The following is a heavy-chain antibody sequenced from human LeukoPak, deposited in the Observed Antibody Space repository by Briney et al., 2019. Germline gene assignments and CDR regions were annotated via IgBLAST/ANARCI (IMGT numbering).Heavy chain of an antibody. CDR1: GYTFTGYF. V-gene: IGHV1-2*06. J-gene: IGHJ4*02. D-gene: IGHD3-22*01. CDR2: INPNTGDT. Sequence: GASVKVSCKASGYTFTGYFMHWVRQAPGQGLEWMGRINPNTGDTNYAQRFQGRVTMTRDTSISTAYMELSRLRSDDTAVYYCAMPSGYDRVGSNWGQGTLVTVSS. CDR3: AMPSGYDRVGSN.